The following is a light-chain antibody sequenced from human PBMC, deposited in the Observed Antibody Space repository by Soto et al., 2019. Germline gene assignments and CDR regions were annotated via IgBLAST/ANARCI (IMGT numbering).Light chain of an antibody. CDR1: QSVRSNH. CDR2: DAS. Sequence: EIVLTQSPGTLSLSPGERDTLSCRASQSVRSNHLAWYQQKPGQAPRLLIYDASSRATGIPDRFSGSGSGTDFTLTISRLETEDFAVYYCQQYGSSPRTFGRGTKLEI. V-gene: IGKV3-20*01. CDR3: QQYGSSPRT. J-gene: IGKJ2*01.